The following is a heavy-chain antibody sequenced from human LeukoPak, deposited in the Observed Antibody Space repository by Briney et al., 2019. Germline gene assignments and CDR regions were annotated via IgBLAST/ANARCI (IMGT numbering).Heavy chain of an antibody. CDR2: INPNSGGT. Sequence: ASVKVSCKASGYTFTGYYMHWVRQAPGQGLGWMGWINPNSGGTNYAQKFQGRVTMTRDTSISTAYMELSRLRSDDTAVYYCARGYSSGWYFDYWGQGTLVTVSS. D-gene: IGHD6-19*01. CDR1: GYTFTGYY. V-gene: IGHV1-2*02. J-gene: IGHJ4*02. CDR3: ARGYSSGWYFDY.